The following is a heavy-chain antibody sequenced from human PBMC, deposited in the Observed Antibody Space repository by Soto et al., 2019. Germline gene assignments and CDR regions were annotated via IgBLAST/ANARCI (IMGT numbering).Heavy chain of an antibody. D-gene: IGHD3-10*02. CDR2: ISGDGGTI. CDR3: ETTYVRGIAGFDT. V-gene: IGHV3-74*01. Sequence: PGGSLRLSCAASGFTFSSFFMHWVRQVPGEGLEWVSRISGDGGTISYADSVKGRFTISRDNAKNTLYLQMNSLRDEDKAVYYCETTYVRGIAGFDTWGQETLVTVSS. CDR1: GFTFSSFF. J-gene: IGHJ5*02.